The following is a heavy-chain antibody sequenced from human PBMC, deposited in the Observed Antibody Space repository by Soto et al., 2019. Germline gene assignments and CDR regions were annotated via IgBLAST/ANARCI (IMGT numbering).Heavy chain of an antibody. Sequence: SETLSLTCTVSGGSISSYYWSWIRQPPGKGLEWIGYIYYSGSTNYNPSLKSRVTISVDTSENQFSLKLSSVTAADTAVYYCARHPYSGYDFDYWGQGTLVTVSS. V-gene: IGHV4-59*08. CDR2: IYYSGST. D-gene: IGHD5-12*01. CDR1: GGSISSYY. CDR3: ARHPYSGYDFDY. J-gene: IGHJ4*02.